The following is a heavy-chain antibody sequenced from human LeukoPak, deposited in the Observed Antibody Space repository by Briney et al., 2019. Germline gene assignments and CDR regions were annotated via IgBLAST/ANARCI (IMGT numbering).Heavy chain of an antibody. V-gene: IGHV3-33*01. CDR3: ARATGHFDS. D-gene: IGHD3-9*01. CDR1: GFTFSSYG. CDR2: IWYDGSNK. J-gene: IGHJ4*02. Sequence: GGSLRLSCAASGFTFSSYGMHWVRQAPGKGPEWVAVIWYDGSNKYYADSVKGRFTISRDNSKNTLYLQMNSLRAEDTAVYYCARATGHFDSWGQGTLVTVSS.